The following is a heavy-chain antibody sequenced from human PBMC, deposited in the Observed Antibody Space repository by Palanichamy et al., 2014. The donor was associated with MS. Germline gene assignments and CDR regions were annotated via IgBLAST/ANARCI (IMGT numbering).Heavy chain of an antibody. J-gene: IGHJ3*02. V-gene: IGHV1-3*01. CDR2: INAGNGNT. CDR1: GYTFTSYA. Sequence: QVQLVQSGAEVKKPGASVKVSCKASGYTFTSYAMHWVRQAPGQRLEWMGWINAGNGNTKYSQKFQGRVTITRDTSASTAYMELSSLRSEDTAVYYCARGIAVPGTGGAFDIWGQGTMVTVSS. D-gene: IGHD6-19*01. CDR3: ARGIAVPGTGGAFDI.